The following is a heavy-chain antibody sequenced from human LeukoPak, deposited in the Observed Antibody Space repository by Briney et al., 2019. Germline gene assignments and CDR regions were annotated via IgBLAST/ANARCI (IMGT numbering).Heavy chain of an antibody. CDR2: IRYDGSNK. D-gene: IGHD3-3*01. J-gene: IGHJ4*02. Sequence: GGSLRLSCAASGFTFSSYGIHWVRQAPGKGLEWVAFIRYDGSNKYYTDSVKGRFTISRDNAKNSLYLQMNSLRAEDTALYYCARVGAMYYDFWSGYYTGYFDYWGQGTLVTVSS. CDR3: ARVGAMYYDFWSGYYTGYFDY. CDR1: GFTFSSYG. V-gene: IGHV3-30*02.